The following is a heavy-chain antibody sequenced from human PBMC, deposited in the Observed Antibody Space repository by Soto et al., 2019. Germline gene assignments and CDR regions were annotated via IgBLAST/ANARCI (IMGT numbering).Heavy chain of an antibody. CDR2: IIPLFGTT. CDR3: AAELGFGKLSVV. Sequence: QVQVVQSGVEVRRPGSSVKVSCKASGDTFKNCVISWVRQAPGQGLEWMGGIIPLFGTTDFAQRFQGRLTITTDESTTTAYMELSRLRSEDTATYYCAAELGFGKLSVVWGQGTTASVSS. V-gene: IGHV1-69*01. CDR1: GDTFKNCV. D-gene: IGHD7-27*01. J-gene: IGHJ6*02.